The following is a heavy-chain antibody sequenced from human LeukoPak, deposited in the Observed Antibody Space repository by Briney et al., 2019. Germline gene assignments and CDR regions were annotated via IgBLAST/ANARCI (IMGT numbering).Heavy chain of an antibody. J-gene: IGHJ6*03. Sequence: SETLSLTCAVYGGSFSGYYWSWIRQPPGKGLEWIGIIYYSGSTYSNPSLKSRVTISVDTSKNQFSLKLSSVTAADTAVYYCASFYCSGGSCYQYYYYYYMDVWGKGTTVTISS. CDR1: GGSFSGYY. CDR2: IYYSGST. V-gene: IGHV4-34*01. CDR3: ASFYCSGGSCYQYYYYYYMDV. D-gene: IGHD2-15*01.